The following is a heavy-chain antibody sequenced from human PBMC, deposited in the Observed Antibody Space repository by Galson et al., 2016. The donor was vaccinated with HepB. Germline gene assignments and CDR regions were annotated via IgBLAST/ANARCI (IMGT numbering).Heavy chain of an antibody. V-gene: IGHV1-46*03. CDR2: INPRGGST. Sequence: SVKVSCKASGHTFTSYYMHWVRQAPGQGIEWMGIINPRGGSTSYAQKFQGRVSMTRDTSTSTVYMELSRLRSEDTAVYYCAIGPDSSGWYSERYNWVDHGGQGTLVSVSS. CDR3: AIGPDSSGWYSERYNWVDH. D-gene: IGHD6-19*01. J-gene: IGHJ5*02. CDR1: GHTFTSYY.